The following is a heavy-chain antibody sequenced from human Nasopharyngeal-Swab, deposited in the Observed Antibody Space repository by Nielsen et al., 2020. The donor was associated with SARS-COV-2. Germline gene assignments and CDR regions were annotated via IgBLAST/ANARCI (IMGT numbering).Heavy chain of an antibody. CDR2: MYPRDSDT. Sequence: AESLKISCKGSAYSFSSYWVGWVRQMPGKGLEWMGIMYPRDSDTRYSPSFQGQVTISADKSISTAYLQWSSLKASDTAMYYCATAYNVNYYWDYWGQGTLVTVSS. CDR3: ATAYNVNYYWDY. J-gene: IGHJ4*02. D-gene: IGHD1-14*01. V-gene: IGHV5-51*01. CDR1: AYSFSSYW.